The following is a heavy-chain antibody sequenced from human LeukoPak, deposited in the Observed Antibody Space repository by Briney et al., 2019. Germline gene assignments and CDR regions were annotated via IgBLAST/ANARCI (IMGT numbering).Heavy chain of an antibody. J-gene: IGHJ4*02. D-gene: IGHD6-19*01. CDR1: GFTFSRFG. CDR3: AKDPRAYSSGFYWSDY. Sequence: GGSLRLPCAVSGFTFSRFGMHWVRQAPGKGLEWVAFIQYDGSNKYYADSVKGRFAISRDNSKNTLYLQMNSLRAEDTAVHYCAKDPRAYSSGFYWSDYWGQGTLVTVSS. CDR2: IQYDGSNK. V-gene: IGHV3-30*02.